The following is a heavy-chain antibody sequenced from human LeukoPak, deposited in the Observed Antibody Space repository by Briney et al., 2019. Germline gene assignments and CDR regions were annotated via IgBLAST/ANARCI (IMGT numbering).Heavy chain of an antibody. CDR2: ISWNSGSI. CDR3: ARDLWDSNSYYYGMDV. V-gene: IGHV3-9*01. Sequence: GGSLRLSCAASGFTFDDYAMHWVRHAPGKGLEWVSGISWNSGSIGYADSVKGRFTISRDNAKNSLYLQMNSLRAEDTAVYYCARDLWDSNSYYYGMDVWGQGTTVTVSS. J-gene: IGHJ6*02. CDR1: GFTFDDYA. D-gene: IGHD1-26*01.